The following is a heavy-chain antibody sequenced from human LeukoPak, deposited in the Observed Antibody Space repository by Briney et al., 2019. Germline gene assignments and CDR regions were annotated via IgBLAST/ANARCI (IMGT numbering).Heavy chain of an antibody. CDR3: ANSYAVSAGAFFDY. Sequence: SETLSLTCAVSGYSISSGYYWGWIRQPPGKGLEWIGSIYHSGSTYYNPSLKSRVTISVDTSKNQFSLKLSSVTAADTAVYYCANSYAVSAGAFFDYWGQGTLVTVSS. CDR1: GYSISSGYY. CDR2: IYHSGST. J-gene: IGHJ4*02. D-gene: IGHD5/OR15-5a*01. V-gene: IGHV4-38-2*01.